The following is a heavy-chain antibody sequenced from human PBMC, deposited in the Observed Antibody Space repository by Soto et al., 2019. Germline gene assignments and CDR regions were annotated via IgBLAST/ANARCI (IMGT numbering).Heavy chain of an antibody. V-gene: IGHV4-31*03. D-gene: IGHD3-16*01. CDR1: GGSISSGGYY. J-gene: IGHJ5*02. CDR3: ARVGGIHWFDP. CDR2: IYYSGST. Sequence: SETLSLTCTVSGGSISSGGYYWSWIRQHPGKGLEWIGYIYYSGSTYYNQSLKSRVTISVDTSKNQFSLKLSSVAAADTAVYYWARVGGIHWFDPWGQGTLVTVSS.